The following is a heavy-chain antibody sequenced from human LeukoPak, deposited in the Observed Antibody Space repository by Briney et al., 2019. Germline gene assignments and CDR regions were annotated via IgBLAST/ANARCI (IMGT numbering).Heavy chain of an antibody. Sequence: SVKVSCKASGGTFSSYAISWVRQAPGQGLEWMGRIIPILGIANYARKFQGRVTITADKSTSTAYMELSSLRSEDTAVYYCATIGAAAGLNINKDYWGQGTLVTVSS. J-gene: IGHJ4*02. CDR2: IIPILGIA. V-gene: IGHV1-69*04. CDR3: ATIGAAAGLNINKDY. CDR1: GGTFSSYA. D-gene: IGHD6-13*01.